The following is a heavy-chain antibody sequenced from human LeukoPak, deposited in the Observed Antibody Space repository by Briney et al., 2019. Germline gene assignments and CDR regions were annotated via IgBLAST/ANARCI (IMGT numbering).Heavy chain of an antibody. Sequence: PSETLSLTCTASGCTLTSYYRSWIRQPPGKGLEWIGYVYYSGSTNYYPSLKSRVTISVDTSKNQFSLSLTSVTAADTAVYYCAKSYSSTWYGDFDYWGQGTLVTVSS. CDR1: GCTLTSYY. CDR2: VYYSGST. J-gene: IGHJ4*02. V-gene: IGHV4-59*08. D-gene: IGHD6-13*01. CDR3: AKSYSSTWYGDFDY.